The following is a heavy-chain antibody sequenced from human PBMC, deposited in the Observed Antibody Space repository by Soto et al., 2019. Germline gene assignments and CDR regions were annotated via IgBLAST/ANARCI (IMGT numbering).Heavy chain of an antibody. CDR2: ISSDGETK. CDR3: AKEVEVAGDLDY. Sequence: GSLRRSCLAPGXTFSTYSIHWVRQAPGKGLELVGVISSDGETKYYADSVKGRFTISRYDSKNTMHLKMAGLRPEDTAVYYCAKEVEVAGDLDYWGQGTMVTASS. D-gene: IGHD6-19*01. J-gene: IGHJ4*01. V-gene: IGHV3-30*18. CDR1: GXTFSTYS.